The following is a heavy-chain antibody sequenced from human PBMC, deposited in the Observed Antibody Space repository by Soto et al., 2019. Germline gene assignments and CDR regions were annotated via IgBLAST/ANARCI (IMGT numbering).Heavy chain of an antibody. CDR3: ARDRYSSGWYDLDY. D-gene: IGHD6-19*01. J-gene: IGHJ4*02. CDR1: GFTFSSYG. CDR2: IWYEGSDK. Sequence: QVQLVESGGGVVQPGRSLRLSCAASGFTFSSYGMHWVGKPPAKGWGWVSVIWYEGSDKNYADSVKGRFTISRDNSKNTLYLQMNSLRAEDTAVYYCARDRYSSGWYDLDYWGQGTLVTVSS. V-gene: IGHV3-33*01.